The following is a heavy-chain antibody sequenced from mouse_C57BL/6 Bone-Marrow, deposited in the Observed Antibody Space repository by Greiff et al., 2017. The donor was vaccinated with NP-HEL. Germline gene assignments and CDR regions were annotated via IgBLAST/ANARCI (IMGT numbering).Heavy chain of an antibody. V-gene: IGHV1-12*01. Sequence: LQQSGAELVRPGASVKMSCKASGYTFTSYYMHWVKQTPRQGLEWIGAIYPGNGDTSYNQKFKGKATLTVDKSSSTAYMQLSSLTSEDSAVYYCARGSGTGHFDYWGQGTTLTVSS. CDR3: ARGSGTGHFDY. CDR2: IYPGNGDT. D-gene: IGHD4-1*01. J-gene: IGHJ2*01. CDR1: GYTFTSYY.